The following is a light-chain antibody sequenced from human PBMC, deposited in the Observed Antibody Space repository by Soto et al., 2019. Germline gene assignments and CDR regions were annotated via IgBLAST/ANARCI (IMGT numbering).Light chain of an antibody. V-gene: IGLV1-40*01. J-gene: IGLJ2*01. CDR3: QSYDSSLSGVV. Sequence: QSVLTQPPSVSGAPGQRVTISCTGSSSNTGAGYDVHWYQQLPGTAPKLLIYGNSNRPSGVPDRFSGSKSGTSASLAITGLQAEDEADYYCQSYDSSLSGVVFGGGTKVTVL. CDR1: SSNTGAGYD. CDR2: GNS.